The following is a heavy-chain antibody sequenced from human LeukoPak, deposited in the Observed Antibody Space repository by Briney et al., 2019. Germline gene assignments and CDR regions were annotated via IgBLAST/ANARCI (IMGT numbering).Heavy chain of an antibody. CDR1: GGTFSSYT. D-gene: IGHD4-17*01. Sequence: ASVKVSCKASGGTFSSYTINWVRQAPGQGLEWMGRIIPILGIANYAQKFQGRVTITADKSTSTAYMELSSLRSEDTAVYYCALVTTSKTAPFDYWGQGTLVTVSS. V-gene: IGHV1-69*02. CDR2: IIPILGIA. J-gene: IGHJ4*02. CDR3: ALVTTSKTAPFDY.